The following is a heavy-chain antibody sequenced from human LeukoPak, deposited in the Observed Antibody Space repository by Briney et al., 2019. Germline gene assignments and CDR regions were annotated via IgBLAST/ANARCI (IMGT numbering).Heavy chain of an antibody. CDR1: GFTFDDYA. CDR2: ISWNGGST. CDR3: AKARDQYYIDV. V-gene: IGHV3-43D*04. D-gene: IGHD2-2*01. Sequence: GGSLRLSCAVSGFTFDDYAMHWVRQAPGKGLEWVSLISWNGGSTYYADSVKGRFTVSRDNNKNSLYLQMNSLRIEDTAFYYCAKARDQYYIDVRGKGTTVTVSS. J-gene: IGHJ6*03.